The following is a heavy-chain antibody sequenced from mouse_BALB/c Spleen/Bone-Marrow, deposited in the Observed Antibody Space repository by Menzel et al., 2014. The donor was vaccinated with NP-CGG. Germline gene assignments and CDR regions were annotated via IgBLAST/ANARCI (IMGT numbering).Heavy chain of an antibody. CDR3: ARWEYYAMDY. J-gene: IGHJ4*01. Sequence: VQLQQSGAELVKPGASVKLSCTASGFNINDTYMHWVKQRPAQGLEWIGRIDPANGNTKYDPKFQGKATITADTSSNTAYLQLSGLTSEDTAVYYCARWEYYAMDYWGQGTSVTVSS. D-gene: IGHD4-1*01. CDR2: IDPANGNT. CDR1: GFNINDTY. V-gene: IGHV14-3*02.